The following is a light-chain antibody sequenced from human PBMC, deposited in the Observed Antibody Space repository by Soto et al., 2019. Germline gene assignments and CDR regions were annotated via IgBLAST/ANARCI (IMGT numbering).Light chain of an antibody. CDR2: DAS. Sequence: IQLTQSPSTLSGSVGDRVTLTCRASQTISSWLAWYQQRPGKAPQLLIFDASNLESGVPSRFSGSGSGTEFTLTISSLQPDDFATYYCQQYDSYWSFGQGTKVDIK. CDR1: QTISSW. CDR3: QQYDSYWS. V-gene: IGKV1-5*01. J-gene: IGKJ1*01.